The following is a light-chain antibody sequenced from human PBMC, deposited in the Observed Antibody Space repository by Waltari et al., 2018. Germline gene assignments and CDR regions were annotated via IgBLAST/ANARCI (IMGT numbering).Light chain of an antibody. J-gene: IGKJ3*01. CDR3: QQANSFPS. CDR2: AAS. CDR1: QGISSY. V-gene: IGKV1-8*01. Sequence: AIRMTQSPSSFSASTGDRVTITCRASQGISSYLAWYQQKPGKAPKLLIYAASTLQSGVPSRFSGSGSGTDFTLTISSLQPEDFATYYCQQANSFPSFGPGTKVDIK.